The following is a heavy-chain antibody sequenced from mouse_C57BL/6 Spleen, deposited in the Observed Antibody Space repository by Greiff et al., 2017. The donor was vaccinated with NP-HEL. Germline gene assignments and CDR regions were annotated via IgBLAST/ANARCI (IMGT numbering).Heavy chain of an antibody. CDR1: GFTFSSYA. CDR3: ARGYDYDGFAY. CDR2: ISDGGSYT. V-gene: IGHV5-4*03. J-gene: IGHJ3*01. D-gene: IGHD2-4*01. Sequence: EVKLMESGGGLVKPGGSLKLSCAASGFTFSSYAMSWVRQTPEKRLEWVATISDGGSYTYYPDNVKGRFTISTDNAKNNLYLQMSHLKSEDTAMYYCARGYDYDGFAYWGQGTLVTVSA.